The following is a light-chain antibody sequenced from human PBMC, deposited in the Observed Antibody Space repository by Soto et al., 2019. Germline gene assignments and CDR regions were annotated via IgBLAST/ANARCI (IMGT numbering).Light chain of an antibody. V-gene: IGKV3-20*01. CDR3: QQDGSSPRT. CDR1: QSVSSTY. CDR2: GAS. J-gene: IGKJ1*01. Sequence: EIVLTQSPGTLSLSPGERATLSCRASQSVSSTYLAWYQQRPGQAPRLLIYGASSRATGIPDRFIGSGSETDFTLTISRLEPEDFAVYYCQQDGSSPRTFGQGTKVEIK.